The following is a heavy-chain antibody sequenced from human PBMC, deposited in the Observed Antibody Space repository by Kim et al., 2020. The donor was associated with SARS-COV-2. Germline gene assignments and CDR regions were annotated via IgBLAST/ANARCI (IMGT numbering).Heavy chain of an antibody. CDR3: ARDRRYFDY. J-gene: IGHJ4*02. CDR2: GST. V-gene: IGHV4-59*01. Sequence: GSTNCNPSLKSRATISVDPSKNQFSLNLSSVTAAATAVYYCARDRRYFDYWGQGTLVTVSS. D-gene: IGHD6-6*01.